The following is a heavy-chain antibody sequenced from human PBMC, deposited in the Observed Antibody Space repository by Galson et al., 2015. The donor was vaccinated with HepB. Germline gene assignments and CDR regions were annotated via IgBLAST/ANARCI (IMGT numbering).Heavy chain of an antibody. Sequence: SLRLSCAASGFTVSTNYMNWVRQVPGKGLEWVSVIYSGGSTYYADSVQGRFTISRDNSKNTLYLQMNSLRAEDTAVYYCAMGEYFDTSDYYSPADYWGQGTLVTVSS. J-gene: IGHJ4*02. D-gene: IGHD3-22*01. CDR3: AMGEYFDTSDYYSPADY. V-gene: IGHV3-53*01. CDR1: GFTVSTNY. CDR2: IYSGGST.